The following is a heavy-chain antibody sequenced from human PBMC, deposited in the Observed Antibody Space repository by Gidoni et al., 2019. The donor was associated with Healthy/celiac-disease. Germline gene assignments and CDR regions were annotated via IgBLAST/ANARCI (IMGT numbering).Heavy chain of an antibody. Sequence: QVQLQESGPGLVKPSETLSLTCTVSGGSVSSGSYYWSWIRQPPGKGLEWIGYIYYSGSTNYNPSLKSRVTISVDTSKNQFSLKLSSVTAADTAVYYCARVPLPYDSHNWFDPWGQGTLVTVSS. V-gene: IGHV4-61*01. J-gene: IGHJ5*02. D-gene: IGHD3-3*01. CDR2: IYYSGST. CDR1: GGSVSSGSYY. CDR3: ARVPLPYDSHNWFDP.